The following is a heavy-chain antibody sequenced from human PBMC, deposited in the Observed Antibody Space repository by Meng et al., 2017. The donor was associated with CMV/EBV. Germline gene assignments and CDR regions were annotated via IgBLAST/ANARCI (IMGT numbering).Heavy chain of an antibody. V-gene: IGHV4-34*01. Sequence: GSLRLSCAVYGGSFSGYYWSWIRQPPGKGLEWIGSIYYSGSTYYNPSLKSRVTISVDTSKNQFFLKLSSVTAADTAVYYCARFERTYGMDVWGQGTTVTVSS. CDR1: GGSFSGYY. CDR2: IYYSGST. J-gene: IGHJ6*02. CDR3: ARFERTYGMDV.